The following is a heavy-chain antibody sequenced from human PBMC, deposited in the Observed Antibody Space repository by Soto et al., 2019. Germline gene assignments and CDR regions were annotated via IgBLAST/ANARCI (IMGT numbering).Heavy chain of an antibody. D-gene: IGHD3-22*01. V-gene: IGHV5-51*01. CDR1: GYSFTSYW. CDR3: ARQGGYDSSGYYYGY. Sequence: PGESLQISCKGSGYSFTSYWIGCVRQMPGKGLEWMGIIYPGDSDTRYSPSFQGKVTISADKSISTAYLQWSSLKASDTAMYYCARQGGYDSSGYYYGYWGKGTLVTVSS. CDR2: IYPGDSDT. J-gene: IGHJ4*02.